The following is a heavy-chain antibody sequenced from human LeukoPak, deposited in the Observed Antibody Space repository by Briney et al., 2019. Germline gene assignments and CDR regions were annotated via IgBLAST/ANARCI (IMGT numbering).Heavy chain of an antibody. D-gene: IGHD2-2*01. V-gene: IGHV4-39*07. Sequence: SETLSLTCTVSGGSISSSSYYWGWIRQPPGKGLEWIGSIYYSGSTYYNPSLKSRVTISVDTSKNQFSLKLSSVTAADTAVYYCARSTTYCSSTSCTFNWFDPWGQGTLVTVSS. J-gene: IGHJ5*02. CDR1: GGSISSSSYY. CDR2: IYYSGST. CDR3: ARSTTYCSSTSCTFNWFDP.